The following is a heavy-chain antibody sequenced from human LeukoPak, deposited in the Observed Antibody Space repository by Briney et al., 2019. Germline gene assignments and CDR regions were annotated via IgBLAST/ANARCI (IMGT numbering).Heavy chain of an antibody. V-gene: IGHV4-59*01. J-gene: IGHJ4*02. CDR3: ARDTVMQP. Sequence: KPSETLSLTCTVSGVSITNYHWSWIRQPPGKGLEWIGYIYYSGSTNYNPSLKSRVTISVDTSKNQFSLKLSSVTAADTAVYYCARDTVMQPWGQGTLVTVSS. D-gene: IGHD2-21*01. CDR2: IYYSGST. CDR1: GVSITNYH.